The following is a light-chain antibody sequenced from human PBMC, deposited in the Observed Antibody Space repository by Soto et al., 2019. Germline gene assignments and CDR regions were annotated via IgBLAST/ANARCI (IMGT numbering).Light chain of an antibody. J-gene: IGKJ2*01. CDR2: AAS. CDR1: QGITND. CDR3: LQDYSFPYT. V-gene: IGKV1-6*01. Sequence: AIQMTQSPSSLSASVGDRVTITCRASQGITNDLGWYQQKPGKAPKLLIYAASSLQSGVPSRFSGRGSGTDFTLTITSLHPEDFATYYCLQDYSFPYTFGQGTKLEIK.